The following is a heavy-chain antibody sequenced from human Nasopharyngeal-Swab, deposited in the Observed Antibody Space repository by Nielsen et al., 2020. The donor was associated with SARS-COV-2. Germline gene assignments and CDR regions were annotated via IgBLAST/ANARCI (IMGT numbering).Heavy chain of an antibody. J-gene: IGHJ6*02. CDR3: ARAYWKSSGYYYYYGMDV. V-gene: IGHV1-69*13. Sequence: SVKVSCKASGGTFSSYAISWVRQAPGQGLEWMGGIIPIFGTANYAQKFQGRVTITADESTSTAYMELSSLRSEDPAVYYCARAYWKSSGYYYYYGMDVWGQGTTVTVSS. D-gene: IGHD2/OR15-2a*01. CDR1: GGTFSSYA. CDR2: IIPIFGTA.